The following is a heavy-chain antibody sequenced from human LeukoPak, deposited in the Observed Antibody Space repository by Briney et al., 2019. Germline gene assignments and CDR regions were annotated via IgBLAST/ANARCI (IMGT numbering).Heavy chain of an antibody. CDR2: ISYDGSNK. D-gene: IGHD6-19*01. J-gene: IGHJ4*02. V-gene: IGHV3-30*18. CDR1: GLTFSSYG. Sequence: GGSLRLSCAASGLTFSSYGMHWVRQAPGKGLEWVAVISYDGSNKYYADSVKGRFTISRDNSKNTLYLQMNSLRAEDTAVYYCAKDHGIAVAGFDYWGQGTLVTVSS. CDR3: AKDHGIAVAGFDY.